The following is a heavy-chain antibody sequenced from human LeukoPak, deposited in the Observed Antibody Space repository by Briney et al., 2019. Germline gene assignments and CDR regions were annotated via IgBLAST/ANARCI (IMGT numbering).Heavy chain of an antibody. Sequence: SETLSLTCTVSGGSISGYYWSWVRQPPGKGLEWIGYIYSSGSTNYNPSLKRRVTISVDTSKNQFSLNLNSVTAADTAVYYCAIHRGGRFSESYCDYWGQGTLVTVSS. J-gene: IGHJ4*02. CDR2: IYSSGST. CDR1: GGSISGYY. CDR3: AIHRGGRFSESYCDY. V-gene: IGHV4-59*08. D-gene: IGHD1-26*01.